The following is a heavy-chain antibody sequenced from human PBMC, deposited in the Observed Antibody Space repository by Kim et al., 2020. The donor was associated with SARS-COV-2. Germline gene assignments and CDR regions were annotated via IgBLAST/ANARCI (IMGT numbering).Heavy chain of an antibody. D-gene: IGHD6-19*01. V-gene: IGHV7-4-1*02. CDR3: ARDLVAVADNNWFDP. Sequence: ASVKVSCKASGYTFTSYAMNWVLQAPGQGLEWMGWINTNTGNPTYAQGFTGRFVFSLDTSVSTAYLQISSLKAEDTAVYYCARDLVAVADNNWFDPWGQGPLVTVSS. CDR2: INTNTGNP. J-gene: IGHJ5*02. CDR1: GYTFTSYA.